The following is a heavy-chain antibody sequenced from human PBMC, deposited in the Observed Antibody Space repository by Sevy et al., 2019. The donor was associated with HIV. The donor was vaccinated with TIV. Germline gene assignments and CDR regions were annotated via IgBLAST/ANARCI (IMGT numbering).Heavy chain of an antibody. CDR3: ARDAGGGTTNSGLDV. CDR2: IFPNSGVT. V-gene: IGHV1-2*06. CDR1: GYTFTDEY. D-gene: IGHD1-7*01. J-gene: IGHJ6*02. Sequence: ASVKVSCKASGYTFTDEYLYWVRQAPGQGLDWIGRIFPNSGVTKSAQRFRGRFTMTRDTSISTAYMELSGLRSDDTAVYYCARDAGGGTTNSGLDVWGQGTTVTVSS.